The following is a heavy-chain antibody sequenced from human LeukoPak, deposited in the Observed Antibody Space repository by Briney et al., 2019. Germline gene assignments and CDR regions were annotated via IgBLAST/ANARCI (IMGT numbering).Heavy chain of an antibody. CDR1: GGTFSSYA. V-gene: IGHV1-69*13. D-gene: IGHD1-26*01. CDR3: ARRSGGSYLRPMIYYFDH. CDR2: IIPIFGTA. Sequence: ASVKVSCKASGGTFSSYAISWVRQAPGQGLEWMGGIIPIFGTANYAQKFQGRVTITADESTSTAYMELSSLRSEDTAVYYCARRSGGSYLRPMIYYFDHWGQGTLVTVSS. J-gene: IGHJ4*02.